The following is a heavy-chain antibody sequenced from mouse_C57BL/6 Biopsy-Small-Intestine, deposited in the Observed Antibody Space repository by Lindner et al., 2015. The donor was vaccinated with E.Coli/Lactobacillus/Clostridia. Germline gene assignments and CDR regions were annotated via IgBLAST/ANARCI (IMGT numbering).Heavy chain of an antibody. Sequence: VQLQESGAELARPGASVKLSCKASGYTFTSYGISWVKQRTGQGLEWIGEIYPRSGNTYYNEKFKGKATLTADKSSSTAYMELRSLTSEDSAVYFCARGAYYSNSGDAMDYWGQGTSVTVSS. D-gene: IGHD2-5*01. CDR3: ARGAYYSNSGDAMDY. CDR2: IYPRSGNT. CDR1: GYTFTSYG. J-gene: IGHJ4*01. V-gene: IGHV1-81*01.